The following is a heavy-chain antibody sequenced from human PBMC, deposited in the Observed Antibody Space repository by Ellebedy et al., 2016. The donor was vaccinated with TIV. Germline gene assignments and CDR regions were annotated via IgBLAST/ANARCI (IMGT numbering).Heavy chain of an antibody. J-gene: IGHJ6*02. CDR1: GYTFTSYY. V-gene: IGHV1-46*01. CDR3: ARVPTLVKYGMDV. D-gene: IGHD1-1*01. CDR2: INPSGGST. Sequence: ASVKVSXXASGYTFTSYYMHWVRQAPGQGLEWMGIINPSGGSTSYAQKFQGRVTMTRDTSTSTVYMELSSLRSEDTAVYYCARVPTLVKYGMDVWGQGTTVTVSS.